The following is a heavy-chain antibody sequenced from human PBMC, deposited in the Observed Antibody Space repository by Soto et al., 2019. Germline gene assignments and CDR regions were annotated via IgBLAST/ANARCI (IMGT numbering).Heavy chain of an antibody. CDR1: GGSITSGAYY. CDR3: ARYYFDSSGYSNWFDP. J-gene: IGHJ5*02. V-gene: IGHV4-31*11. CDR2: IHYSGRT. Sequence: PSETLSVTCAVSGGSITSGAYYWTWIRQHPGKGLEWIAYIHYSGRTYYNPSLKSRVTISVDTSNNQFSLKLSSVTAADTAVYYCARYYFDSSGYSNWFDPWGQGTLVTVSS. D-gene: IGHD3-22*01.